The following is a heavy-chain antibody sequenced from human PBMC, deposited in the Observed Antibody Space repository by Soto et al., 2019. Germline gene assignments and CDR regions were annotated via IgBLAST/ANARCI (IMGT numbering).Heavy chain of an antibody. D-gene: IGHD6-13*01. V-gene: IGHV3-30*18. Sequence: QVQMVESGGGVVQPGTSLRLSCATSGFTFSTSGMHWVRQAPGKGLEWVAMISHDGSVTYYTDSVQGRFTISRDTPKNTPYLQMNSLRDEDTAIYDCTKDWGSSGWYNWFDPWGHGTRVTVS. CDR3: TKDWGSSGWYNWFDP. J-gene: IGHJ5*02. CDR2: ISHDGSVT. CDR1: GFTFSTSG.